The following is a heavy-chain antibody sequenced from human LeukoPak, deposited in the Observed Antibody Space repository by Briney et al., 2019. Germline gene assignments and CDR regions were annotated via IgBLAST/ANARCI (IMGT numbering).Heavy chain of an antibody. D-gene: IGHD1-26*01. CDR3: ASRGQGGSSDSDY. CDR2: ISYDGSNK. V-gene: IGHV3-30-3*01. Sequence: GGSLRLSCAASGFTFSSYAMHWVRQAPGKGLEWVAVISYDGSNKYYADSVKGRFTISRDNSKNTLYLQMNSLRAEDTAVYYCASRGQGGSSDSDYWGQGTLVTVSS. J-gene: IGHJ4*02. CDR1: GFTFSSYA.